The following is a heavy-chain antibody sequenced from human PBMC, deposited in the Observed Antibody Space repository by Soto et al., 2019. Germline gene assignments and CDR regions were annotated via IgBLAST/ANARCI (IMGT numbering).Heavy chain of an antibody. Sequence: ASVKVSCKASGGTFSSYTISWVRQAPGQGLEWMGRIIPILGIANYAQKFQGRVTITADKSTSTAYMGLSSLRSEDTAVYYCARGRDCRSTSCYGGGYYYYMDVWGKGTTVTVSS. D-gene: IGHD2-2*01. J-gene: IGHJ6*03. CDR1: GGTFSSYT. CDR3: ARGRDCRSTSCYGGGYYYYMDV. V-gene: IGHV1-69*02. CDR2: IIPILGIA.